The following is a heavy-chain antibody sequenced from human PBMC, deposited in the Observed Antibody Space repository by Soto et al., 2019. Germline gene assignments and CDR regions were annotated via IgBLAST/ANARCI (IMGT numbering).Heavy chain of an antibody. V-gene: IGHV4-59*01. CDR3: VRECGFTGWYDY. CDR2: IYFRGST. Sequence: QVQLQESGPGLVKPSETLSLTCTVSGGSISSYYWSWIRQPPGQGLEWIGYIYFRGSTNYNPSLKRRVTISVDTSKNQFSLKLNSATAADTAMYYCVRECGFTGWYDYWGQGTLVTVSS. J-gene: IGHJ4*02. CDR1: GGSISSYY. D-gene: IGHD6-19*01.